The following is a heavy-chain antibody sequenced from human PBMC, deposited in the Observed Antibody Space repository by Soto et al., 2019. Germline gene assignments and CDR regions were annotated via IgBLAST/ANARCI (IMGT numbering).Heavy chain of an antibody. CDR1: GFTFSSYA. CDR3: ARITSIMITFGGVISHDAFDI. J-gene: IGHJ3*02. CDR2: ISGSGGST. V-gene: IGHV3-23*01. D-gene: IGHD3-16*02. Sequence: GGSLRLSCAASGFTFSSYAMSWVRQAPGKGLEWVSAISGSGGSTYYADSVKGRFTTSRDNSKNTLYLQMNSLRAEDTAVYYCARITSIMITFGGVISHDAFDIWGQGTMVTVSS.